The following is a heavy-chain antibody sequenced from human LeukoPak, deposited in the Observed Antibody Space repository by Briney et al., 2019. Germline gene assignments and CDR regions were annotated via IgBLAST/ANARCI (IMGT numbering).Heavy chain of an antibody. CDR2: TRSSANTI. J-gene: IGHJ2*01. V-gene: IGHV3-11*01. CDR3: ARDRWGPTKSFDL. CDR1: GFTFSDYG. D-gene: IGHD3-16*01. Sequence: PGGSLRLSCVGSGFTFSDYGMGWIRQAPRKGLEWISYTRSSANTIYYADSVRGRFTISRGNAKNSLYVQLTSLRAEDTAVYFCARDRWGPTKSFDLWGRGPLVRVSS.